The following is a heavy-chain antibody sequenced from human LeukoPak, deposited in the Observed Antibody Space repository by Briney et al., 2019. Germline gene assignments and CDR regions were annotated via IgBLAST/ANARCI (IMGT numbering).Heavy chain of an antibody. J-gene: IGHJ4*02. D-gene: IGHD3-22*01. CDR2: IYYSGST. CDR1: GDSITYFY. Sequence: KPSETLSLTCSVSGDSITYFYWSWIRQPPGKGLEWIGYIYYSGSTNYNPSLKSRVTISVDTSKNQFSLKLRSVTAADTAVYYCARVTGYVIEDYFDYWGQGTLVTVSS. V-gene: IGHV4-59*01. CDR3: ARVTGYVIEDYFDY.